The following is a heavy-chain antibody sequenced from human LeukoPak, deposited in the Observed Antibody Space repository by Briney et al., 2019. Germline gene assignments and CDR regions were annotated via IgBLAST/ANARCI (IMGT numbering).Heavy chain of an antibody. CDR1: GYTFTNYG. J-gene: IGHJ4*02. V-gene: IGHV1-18*01. CDR3: ARDLKITILGVLPWDYFDY. CDR2: ISAYNGNI. Sequence: GASVKVSCKXSGYTFTNYGLSWVRQTPGQGLEWAGWISAYNGNIKYAQKFQGRVTMTTDTSTRTAYMELRSLTADDTALYYCARDLKITILGVLPWDYFDYWGQGTLVTVSS. D-gene: IGHD3-3*01.